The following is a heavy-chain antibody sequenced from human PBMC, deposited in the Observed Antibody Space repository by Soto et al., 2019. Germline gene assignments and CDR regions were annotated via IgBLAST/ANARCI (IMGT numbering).Heavy chain of an antibody. CDR1: GFTFSSYG. D-gene: IGHD2-2*01. CDR3: AKDHTRFVVVPAAISGMDV. J-gene: IGHJ6*02. Sequence: QVQLVESGGGVVQPGRSLRLSCAASGFTFSSYGMHWVRQAPGKGLEWVAVISYDGSNKYYADSVKGRFTISRDNSKNTLYLQMNSLRAEDTAVYYCAKDHTRFVVVPAAISGMDVWGQGTTVTVSS. V-gene: IGHV3-30*18. CDR2: ISYDGSNK.